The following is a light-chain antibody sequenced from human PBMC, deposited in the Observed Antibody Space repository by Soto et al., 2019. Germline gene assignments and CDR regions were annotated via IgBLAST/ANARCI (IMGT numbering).Light chain of an antibody. V-gene: IGLV4-60*02. Sequence: QSVLTQSSSASASLGSSVKFTCTLSSGDSSYIIAWHQQQPGKAPRYLMKLEGSGSYNKGSGVPDRFSGSSSGADRYLTISNLQFEDEADYYCETWDSNIWVFGGGTKLTVL. CDR3: ETWDSNIWV. J-gene: IGLJ3*02. CDR1: SGDSSYI. CDR2: LEGSGSY.